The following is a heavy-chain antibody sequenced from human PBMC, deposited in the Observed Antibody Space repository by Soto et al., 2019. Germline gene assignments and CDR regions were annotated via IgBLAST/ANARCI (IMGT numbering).Heavy chain of an antibody. D-gene: IGHD4-17*01. CDR2: IIPIFGTA. Sequence: QVQLVQSGAEVKKPGSSVKVSCKASGGTFSSYAISWVRQAPGQGLEWMGGIIPIFGTANYAQKFQGRVTITADESTSTAYMELSSLRSEDTAVYYCARDPDRGTTVNNPSSYYYGMDVWGQGTTVTVSS. CDR3: ARDPDRGTTVNNPSSYYYGMDV. V-gene: IGHV1-69*01. CDR1: GGTFSSYA. J-gene: IGHJ6*02.